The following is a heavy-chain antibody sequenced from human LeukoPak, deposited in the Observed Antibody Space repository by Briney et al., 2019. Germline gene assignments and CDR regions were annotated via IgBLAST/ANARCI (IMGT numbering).Heavy chain of an antibody. J-gene: IGHJ4*02. CDR2: IKQDGNEK. V-gene: IGHV3-7*02. Sequence: GGSLRLSCAASGFTFSSCWMTWVRQAPGKGLEWVANIKQDGNEKYYVDSVKGRFSISRNNAKNSVYLQMNSLRAEDTAVYYCARLMGERSLFDYWGQGVLVTVSS. D-gene: IGHD1-26*01. CDR3: ARLMGERSLFDY. CDR1: GFTFSSCW.